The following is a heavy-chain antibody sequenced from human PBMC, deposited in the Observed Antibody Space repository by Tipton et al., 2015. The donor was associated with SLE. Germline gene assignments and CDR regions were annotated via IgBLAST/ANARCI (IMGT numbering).Heavy chain of an antibody. CDR2: IYPTGNT. CDR1: GGSISSYY. Sequence: TLSLTCTVSGGSISSYYWSWIRQPAGKGLEWIGRIYPTGNTNYNPSLKSRVTISLDTSKNHFSLQLTSVTAADTALYYCARHVFRLQQPFDYWGQGTLVTVSS. J-gene: IGHJ4*02. D-gene: IGHD6-13*01. CDR3: ARHVFRLQQPFDY. V-gene: IGHV4-4*07.